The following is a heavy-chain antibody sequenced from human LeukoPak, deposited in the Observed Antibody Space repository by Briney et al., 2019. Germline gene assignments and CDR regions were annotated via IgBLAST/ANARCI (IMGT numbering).Heavy chain of an antibody. J-gene: IGHJ4*02. CDR1: GFTFSSHW. CDR3: ARDATPDGIIFDY. Sequence: PGGSLRLSCAASGFTFSSHWMNWVRQAPGKGLEWVANINQEGSEKYYVDSVKGRSTISRDNAKNSLYLQMNSLRAEDTAVYYCARDATPDGIIFDYWGQGTLVTVSS. CDR2: INQEGSEK. D-gene: IGHD3-16*01. V-gene: IGHV3-7*05.